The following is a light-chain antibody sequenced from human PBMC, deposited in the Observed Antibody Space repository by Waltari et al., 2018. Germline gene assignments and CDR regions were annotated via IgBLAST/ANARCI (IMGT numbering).Light chain of an antibody. V-gene: IGLV2-11*01. Sequence: SALTQPRSVSWSPGQSVTITCTGTTSDVGGYNYVSWYQHPPGKAPKLMIFDVTQRPSGVPDRFSGSKSANTASLTISGLQAEDEADYYCCSFAGTYTWVFGGGTKVTVL. CDR2: DVT. CDR3: CSFAGTYTWV. CDR1: TSDVGGYNY. J-gene: IGLJ3*02.